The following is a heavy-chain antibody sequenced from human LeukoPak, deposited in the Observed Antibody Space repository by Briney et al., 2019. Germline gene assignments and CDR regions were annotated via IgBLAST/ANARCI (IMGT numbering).Heavy chain of an antibody. J-gene: IGHJ4*02. D-gene: IGHD6-19*01. CDR1: GYSFTSNY. Sequence: ASVKVSCKASGYSFTSNYIHWVRQAPGQGLEWMGIINPSGGSTSYAQKFQGRVTMTRDTSTSTVYMELSSLRSEDTAVYYCARDKQWLYGDNYFDYWGQGTLVTVSS. CDR2: INPSGGST. CDR3: ARDKQWLYGDNYFDY. V-gene: IGHV1-46*01.